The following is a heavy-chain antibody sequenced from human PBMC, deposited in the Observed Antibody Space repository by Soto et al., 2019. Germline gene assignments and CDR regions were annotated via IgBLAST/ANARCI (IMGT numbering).Heavy chain of an antibody. CDR3: AKDSWFRGSDYLNCFDP. J-gene: IGHJ5*02. CDR1: GFTFSSYA. D-gene: IGHD3-10*01. V-gene: IGHV3-23*01. CDR2: ISGSGGST. Sequence: GGSLRLSCAASGFTFSSYAMSWVRQAPGKGLEWVSAISGSGGSTYYADSVKGRFTISRDNSKNTLYLQMNSLRAEDTAVYYCAKDSWFRGSDYLNCFDPSGQATLVTVSS.